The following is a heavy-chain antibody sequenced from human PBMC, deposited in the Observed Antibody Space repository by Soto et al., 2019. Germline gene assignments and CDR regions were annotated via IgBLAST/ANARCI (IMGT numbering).Heavy chain of an antibody. D-gene: IGHD2-2*01. V-gene: IGHV3-33*01. CDR1: GFTFSSYG. J-gene: IGHJ6*02. Sequence: GGSLRLSCAASGFTFSSYGMHWVSQAPGKGLEWVAVIWYDGSNKYYADSVKGRFTISRDNSKNTLYLQMNSLRAEDTAVYYCARYSLVVPAARGYYYYGMDVWGQGTTVTVSS. CDR3: ARYSLVVPAARGYYYYGMDV. CDR2: IWYDGSNK.